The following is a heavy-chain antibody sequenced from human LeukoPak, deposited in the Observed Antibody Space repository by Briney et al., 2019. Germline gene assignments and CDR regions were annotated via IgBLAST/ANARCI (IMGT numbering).Heavy chain of an antibody. CDR1: GGSISSSSYY. V-gene: IGHV4-39*01. D-gene: IGHD3-3*01. CDR2: IYYSGST. Sequence: SETLYLTCTVSGGSISSSSYYWGWIRRPPGKGLEWIGSIYYSGSTYYNASLKSRVTISVDTSKNQFSLKLSSVTAADTAVYYCARHEFLEWLLYRLNWFDPWGQGTLVTVSS. J-gene: IGHJ5*02. CDR3: ARHEFLEWLLYRLNWFDP.